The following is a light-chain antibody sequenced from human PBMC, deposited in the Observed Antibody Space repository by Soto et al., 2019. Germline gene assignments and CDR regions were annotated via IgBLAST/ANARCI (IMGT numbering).Light chain of an antibody. V-gene: IGLV1-44*01. CDR1: GSNIGSNS. Sequence: QSVLTQPPSASGTPGQSVTISCSGSGSNIGSNSVNWYQQVPGTAPKLLIYGDNRRPSGVPDRFTGSKSGTSASLAISGLQSEDEADYYCEVWDDSPSGLVLFGGGNRLTVL. J-gene: IGLJ2*01. CDR3: EVWDDSPSGLVL. CDR2: GDN.